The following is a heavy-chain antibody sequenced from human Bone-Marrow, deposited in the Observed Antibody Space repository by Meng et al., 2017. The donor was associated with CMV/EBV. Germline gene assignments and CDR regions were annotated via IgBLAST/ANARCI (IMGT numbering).Heavy chain of an antibody. J-gene: IGHJ5*02. CDR3: ARCSPVQLPRRWFDP. CDR1: GYTFTNYD. Sequence: ASVKVSCKASGYTFTNYDINWVRQATGQGLEWMGWMNPNSGNTGYAQKFQGRVTITRNTSISTAYMELSSLRFEDTAVYYCARCSPVQLPRRWFDPWGQGTLVTVSS. V-gene: IGHV1-8*01. CDR2: MNPNSGNT. D-gene: IGHD2-2*01.